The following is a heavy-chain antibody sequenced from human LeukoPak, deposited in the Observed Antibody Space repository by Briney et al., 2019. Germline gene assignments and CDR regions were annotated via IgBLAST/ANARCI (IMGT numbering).Heavy chain of an antibody. V-gene: IGHV3-11*04. J-gene: IGHJ4*02. Sequence: PGRSLRLSCAASGFTFSDYYMSWIRQAPGKGLEWVSYISSSGSTIYYADSVKGRFTISRDNAKNSLYLQMNSLRAEDTAVYYCARDLPYTVVTRLFDYWGQGTLVTVSS. CDR1: GFTFSDYY. CDR3: ARDLPYTVVTRLFDY. CDR2: ISSSGSTI. D-gene: IGHD4-23*01.